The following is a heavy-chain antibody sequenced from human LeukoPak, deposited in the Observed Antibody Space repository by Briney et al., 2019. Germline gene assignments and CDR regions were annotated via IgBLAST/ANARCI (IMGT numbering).Heavy chain of an antibody. CDR3: ARLKLGAYFDL. Sequence: PSETLSLTCAVYGGSFSGYYWSWIRQSPGKGLEWVGYVYNSGDTGKNPSLKSRVTILLDTSKSQCSLKLTSVSAADTAVYYCARLKLGAYFDLWGRGTLVTVSS. CDR1: GGSFSGYY. J-gene: IGHJ2*01. V-gene: IGHV4-59*08. CDR2: VYNSGDT. D-gene: IGHD3-16*01.